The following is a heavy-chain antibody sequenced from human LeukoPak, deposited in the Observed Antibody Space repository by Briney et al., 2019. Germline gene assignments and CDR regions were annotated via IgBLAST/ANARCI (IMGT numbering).Heavy chain of an antibody. CDR3: ARARGSMVRNDY. D-gene: IGHD3-10*01. Sequence: GGSLRLSCAASGFTFSTYSMNWVRQAPGKALEWVSYITSSGSTIYYADSVKGRFTMSRDNAKNSLYLQVTRLRDEDTAVYYCARARGSMVRNDYWGQGTLVTVSS. CDR2: ITSSGSTI. J-gene: IGHJ4*02. V-gene: IGHV3-48*02. CDR1: GFTFSTYS.